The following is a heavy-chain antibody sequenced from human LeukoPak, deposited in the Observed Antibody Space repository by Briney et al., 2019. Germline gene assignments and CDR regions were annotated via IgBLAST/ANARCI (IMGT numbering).Heavy chain of an antibody. Sequence: RTGGSLRLSCAASGFTFSSYGMHWVRQAPGKGLEWVAVTWYDGGNTYYADSVKGRFTISRDNSKNTLYLQMNRLRAEDTAVYYSARDRVDTAMVFYYYYGMDVWGQGTTVTVSS. CDR1: GFTFSSYG. V-gene: IGHV3-33*01. CDR2: TWYDGGNT. CDR3: ARDRVDTAMVFYYYYGMDV. D-gene: IGHD5-18*01. J-gene: IGHJ6*02.